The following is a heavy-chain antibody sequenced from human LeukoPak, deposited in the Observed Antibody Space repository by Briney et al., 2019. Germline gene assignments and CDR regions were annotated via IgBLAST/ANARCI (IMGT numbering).Heavy chain of an antibody. Sequence: PGGSLRLSCAASGFTFSSYWLSWVRQAPGKGLEWVANIKQDGSEKYYVDSVKSRFTISRDNAKNSLYLQMNSLRAEDTAVYYCARAGVGATPPLDYWGQGTLVTVSS. V-gene: IGHV3-7*01. J-gene: IGHJ4*02. CDR2: IKQDGSEK. D-gene: IGHD1-26*01. CDR3: ARAGVGATPPLDY. CDR1: GFTFSSYW.